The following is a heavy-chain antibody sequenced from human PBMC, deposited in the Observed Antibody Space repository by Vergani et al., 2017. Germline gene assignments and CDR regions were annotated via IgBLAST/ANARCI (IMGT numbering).Heavy chain of an antibody. CDR2: IYSGGST. V-gene: IGHV3-66*02. J-gene: IGHJ6*02. CDR1: GFTVSSNY. CDR3: AREPLSYCSSTSCYSPYGMDV. D-gene: IGHD2-2*01. Sequence: EVQLVESGGGLVQPGGSLRLSCAASGFTVSSNYMSWVRQAPGKGLEWVSVIYSGGSTDYADSVKGRFTISRDNSKNTLYLQMNSLRAEDTAVYYCAREPLSYCSSTSCYSPYGMDVWGQGTTVTVSS.